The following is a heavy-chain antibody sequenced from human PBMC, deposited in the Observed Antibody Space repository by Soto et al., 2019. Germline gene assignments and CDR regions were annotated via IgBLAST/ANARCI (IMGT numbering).Heavy chain of an antibody. Sequence: SGPTLVNPTQTLTLTCTFSGFSLSTSGVGVGWIRQPPGKALEWLALIYWDDDKRYSPSLKSRLTITKDTSKNQVVLTMTNMDPVDTATYYCAHSAPQSYCTNGVCYEYRPRFFDYWGQGTLVTVSS. CDR1: GFSLSTSGVG. D-gene: IGHD2-8*01. CDR2: IYWDDDK. CDR3: AHSAPQSYCTNGVCYEYRPRFFDY. J-gene: IGHJ4*02. V-gene: IGHV2-5*02.